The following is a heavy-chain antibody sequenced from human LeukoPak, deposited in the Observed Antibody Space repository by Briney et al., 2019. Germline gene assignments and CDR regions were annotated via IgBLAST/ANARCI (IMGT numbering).Heavy chain of an antibody. V-gene: IGHV3-21*01. J-gene: IGHJ6*03. CDR3: ARDGASMDV. D-gene: IGHD3-10*01. Sequence: GGSLRLSCLASGFTFSTYTMKWVRQAPGKGLEWVSSISGSSRFIYSADSVKGRFTISRDKAKNSLYLQMNSLRAEDTAVYYCARDGASMDVGGKGTTVTVSS. CDR2: ISGSSRFI. CDR1: GFTFSTYT.